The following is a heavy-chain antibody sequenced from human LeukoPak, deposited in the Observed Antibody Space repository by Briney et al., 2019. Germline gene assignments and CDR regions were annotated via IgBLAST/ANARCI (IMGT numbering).Heavy chain of an antibody. CDR3: ARSIAAADVFDI. CDR1: GGSISSYY. CDR2: IYYSGST. Sequence: SETLSLTCTVSGGSISSYYWSWIRQPPGKGPEWIGYIYYSGSTNYNPSRKSRVTISVDTSKNQFSLKLSSVTAADTAVYYCARSIAAADVFDIWGQGTMVIVSS. V-gene: IGHV4-59*12. J-gene: IGHJ3*02. D-gene: IGHD6-13*01.